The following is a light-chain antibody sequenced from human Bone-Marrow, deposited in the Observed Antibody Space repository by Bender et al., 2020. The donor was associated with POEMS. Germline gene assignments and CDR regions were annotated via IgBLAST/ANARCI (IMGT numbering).Light chain of an antibody. CDR2: NTN. CDR1: SGAIASNY. Sequence: LTQPHSVSESPGQTVTISCTRSSGAIASNYVHWYQHLPGTAPKVLIYNTNQRPSGVPDRFSGSKSGTSASLAISALQSEDEGDYYCATWHDSLNGWVFGGGTKLAVL. V-gene: IGLV1-44*01. CDR3: ATWHDSLNGWV. J-gene: IGLJ3*02.